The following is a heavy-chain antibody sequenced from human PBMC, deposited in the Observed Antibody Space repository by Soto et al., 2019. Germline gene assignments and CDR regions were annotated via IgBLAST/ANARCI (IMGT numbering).Heavy chain of an antibody. J-gene: IGHJ4*02. V-gene: IGHV3-23*01. CDR3: AKREGRDPWAYSFDY. CDR2: IYGGGNGP. D-gene: IGHD3-10*01. CDR1: GFTFSDFA. Sequence: EVQVLESGGGLVQPGGSLRLSCAATGFTFSDFAMSWVRQVPGKGLEWVSRIYGGGNGPHYADSVKGRVTISRDNSKNTWYMQMNSLRAEDTAVYYCAKREGRDPWAYSFDYWGQGTLVNVSS.